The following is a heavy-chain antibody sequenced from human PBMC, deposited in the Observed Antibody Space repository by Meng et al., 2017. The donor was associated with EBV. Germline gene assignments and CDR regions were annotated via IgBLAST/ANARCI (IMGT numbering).Heavy chain of an antibody. D-gene: IGHD5-12*01. V-gene: IGHV1-69*06. Sequence: QVQVWLPGAEVKKPGPSVKVSVKGSGATFNNCGISWVRQSPGQGLEWMGDITPVFGRANYEESFQGRVTISADTSTRTAYMDLGSLRSDDTAVYYCVRDLWLRIGECVWGQGTLVTVSS. CDR1: GATFNNCG. J-gene: IGHJ4*02. CDR2: ITPVFGRA. CDR3: VRDLWLRIGECV.